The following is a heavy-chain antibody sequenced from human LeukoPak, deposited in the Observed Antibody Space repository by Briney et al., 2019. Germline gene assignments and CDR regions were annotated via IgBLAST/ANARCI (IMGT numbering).Heavy chain of an antibody. CDR1: GFTFSGYN. D-gene: IGHD2-2*01. V-gene: IGHV3-21*01. CDR2: IDSSSRYI. J-gene: IGHJ4*02. CDR3: ARVGGHCTSTSCPPPDY. Sequence: GGSLRLSCAASGFTFSGYNMDWVRQAPGKGLEWVSFIDSSSRYIYQADSVKGRFTISRDNAKSSVFLQMNSLRAEDTAVYYCARVGGHCTSTSCPPPDYWGQGTLVTVSS.